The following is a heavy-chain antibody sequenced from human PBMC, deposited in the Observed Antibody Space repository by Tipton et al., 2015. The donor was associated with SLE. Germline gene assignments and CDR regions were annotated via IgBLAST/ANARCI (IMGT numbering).Heavy chain of an antibody. CDR3: VKDGHIEVGGPTSAFDD. V-gene: IGHV3-9*01. CDR2: ISWNSGGV. D-gene: IGHD2-2*01. J-gene: IGHJ4*02. CDR1: GFTFDDHA. Sequence: SLRLSCAASGFTFDDHAMHWVRQAPGKGLEWVSGISWNSGGVGYADSLKGRFTIFRDNAKNSLFLQMDSLRPEDTALYYCVKDGHIEVGGPTSAFDDWGQGSLVIVSS.